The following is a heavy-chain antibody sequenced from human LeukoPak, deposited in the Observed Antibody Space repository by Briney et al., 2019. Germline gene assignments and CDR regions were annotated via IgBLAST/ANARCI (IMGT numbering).Heavy chain of an antibody. J-gene: IGHJ5*02. CDR2: IYYGGST. CDR3: ARALGYCSGGSCTRGYNWSDP. Sequence: PSETLSLTCTVSGGSISSSDYYWGWIRQPPGKGLEWIGSIYYGGSTYYNPSLKSRVTISVDTSMNQFSLKLSFVTTADTAVYYCARALGYCSGGSCTRGYNWSDPWGQGTLVTVPS. V-gene: IGHV4-39*01. D-gene: IGHD2-15*01. CDR1: GGSISSSDYY.